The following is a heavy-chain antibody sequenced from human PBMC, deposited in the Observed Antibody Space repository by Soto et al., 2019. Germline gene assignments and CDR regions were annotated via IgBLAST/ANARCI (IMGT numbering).Heavy chain of an antibody. CDR3: ARRPIAAAAMGRDWFDP. CDR2: IYYSGST. V-gene: IGHV4-39*01. Sequence: SETLSLTCTVSGGSISSSSYYWGWIRQPPGKGLEWIGSIYYSGSTYYNPSLKSRVTISVDTSKNQFSLKLSSVTAADTAVYYCARRPIAAAAMGRDWFDPWGQGTLVTVSS. J-gene: IGHJ5*02. D-gene: IGHD6-13*01. CDR1: GGSISSSSYY.